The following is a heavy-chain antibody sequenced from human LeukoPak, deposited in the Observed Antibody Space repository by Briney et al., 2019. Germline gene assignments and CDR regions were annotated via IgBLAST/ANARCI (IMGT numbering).Heavy chain of an antibody. J-gene: IGHJ5*02. CDR3: ARDNSVEDTAWWFDP. Sequence: SVTVSCKASGGTFSSYAISWVRQAPGQGLEWMGGIIPIFGTANYAQKFQGRVTITADESTSTAYMELSSLRSEDTAVYYCARDNSVEDTAWWFDPWGQGTLVTVSS. CDR1: GGTFSSYA. CDR2: IIPIFGTA. D-gene: IGHD4-23*01. V-gene: IGHV1-69*13.